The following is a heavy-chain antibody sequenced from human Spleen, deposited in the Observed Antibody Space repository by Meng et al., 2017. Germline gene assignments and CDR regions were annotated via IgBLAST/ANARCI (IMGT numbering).Heavy chain of an antibody. CDR3: ATPGHSSGWYYYGMDV. D-gene: IGHD6-19*01. CDR2: ISSGGSTI. CDR1: GFTFSNYE. J-gene: IGHJ6*02. Sequence: GESLKISCAASGFTFSNYEMNWVRQAPGKGLEWVSYISSGGSTIYYADSVKGRFTISRDNAKNSLYLQMNSLRAEDTAVYYCATPGHSSGWYYYGMDVWGQGTTVTVSS. V-gene: IGHV3-48*03.